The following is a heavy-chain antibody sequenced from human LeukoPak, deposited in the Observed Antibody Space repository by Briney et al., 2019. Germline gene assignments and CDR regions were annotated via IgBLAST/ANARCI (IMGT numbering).Heavy chain of an antibody. CDR2: IYTSGST. Sequence: SETLSLTCTVSGGSISSYYWSWIRQPAGKGLEWIGRIYTSGSTNYNPSLKSRVTMSVDTSKNQFSLKLSSVTAADTAVYYCARDASTNYDFWSGYYEPSNWFDPWGQGTLVTVSS. CDR1: GGSISSYY. V-gene: IGHV4-4*07. CDR3: ARDASTNYDFWSGYYEPSNWFDP. D-gene: IGHD3-3*01. J-gene: IGHJ5*02.